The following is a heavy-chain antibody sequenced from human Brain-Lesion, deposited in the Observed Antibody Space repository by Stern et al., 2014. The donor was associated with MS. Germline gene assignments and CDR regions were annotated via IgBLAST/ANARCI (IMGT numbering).Heavy chain of an antibody. Sequence: DQLVESGAEVKKPGASVKVSCKVSGYTLTELSMHWVRQAPRKGLEWMGGFDPEDGETIYAQKFQGRVTMTEDTSTDTAYMELSSLRSEDTAVYSCATLSPGAGGNYYRHFDYWGQGTLVTVSS. D-gene: IGHD1-26*01. V-gene: IGHV1-24*01. J-gene: IGHJ4*02. CDR2: FDPEDGET. CDR3: ATLSPGAGGNYYRHFDY. CDR1: GYTLTELS.